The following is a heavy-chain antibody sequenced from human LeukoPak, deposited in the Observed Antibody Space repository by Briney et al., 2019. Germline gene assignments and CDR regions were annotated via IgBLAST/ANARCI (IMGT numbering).Heavy chain of an antibody. Sequence: KPSETLSLTCTVSGGSISSYYWSWIRQPPGKGGEWIGEIKHSGSTNYNPSLKSRVTISVDTSKTQFSLKLSSVTAADTAVYYCATKESRFLEWLPIPRSYFDHWGQGTLVTVSS. CDR2: IKHSGST. D-gene: IGHD3-3*01. CDR3: ATKESRFLEWLPIPRSYFDH. V-gene: IGHV4-34*01. J-gene: IGHJ4*02. CDR1: GGSISSYY.